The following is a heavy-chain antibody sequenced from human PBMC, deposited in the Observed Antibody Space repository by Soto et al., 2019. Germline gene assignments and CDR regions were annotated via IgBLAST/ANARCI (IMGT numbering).Heavy chain of an antibody. V-gene: IGHV3-30*03. J-gene: IGHJ6*02. CDR2: ISYDGSNK. CDR1: GFTFSSYG. Sequence: QVQLVESGGGVVQPGRSLRLSCAASGFTFSSYGMHWVRQAPGKGLEWVAVISYDGSNKYYADSVKGRFTISRDNSKNTLYLQMTSLRAADTAVYYCATYGMDVWGQGTTVTVSS. CDR3: ATYGMDV.